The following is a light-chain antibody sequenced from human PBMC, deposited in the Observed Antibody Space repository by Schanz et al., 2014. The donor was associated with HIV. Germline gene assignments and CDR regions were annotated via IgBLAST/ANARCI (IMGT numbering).Light chain of an antibody. CDR2: EAS. Sequence: DIHMTQSPSTLSASVGDRVTITCRARQSISNWLAWYQQKPGKAPKLLIYEASSLETGVPSRFSGSGSGTEFPLTISSLQPDDFANYYCQQYNSHSYTFGQGTKLEIK. V-gene: IGKV1-5*03. J-gene: IGKJ2*01. CDR1: QSISNW. CDR3: QQYNSHSYT.